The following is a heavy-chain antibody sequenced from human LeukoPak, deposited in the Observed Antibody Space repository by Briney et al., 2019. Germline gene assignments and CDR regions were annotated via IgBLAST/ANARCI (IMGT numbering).Heavy chain of an antibody. CDR1: GGSISSSSYY. V-gene: IGHV4-39*01. CDR2: IYYSGST. D-gene: IGHD3-3*01. Sequence: SETLSLTCTVSGGSISSSSYYWGWIRQPPGKGLEWIGSIYYSGSTYYNPSLKSRVTISVDTSRNQFSLKLSSVTAADTAVYYCASRVVWGQGTLVTVSS. J-gene: IGHJ4*02. CDR3: ASRVV.